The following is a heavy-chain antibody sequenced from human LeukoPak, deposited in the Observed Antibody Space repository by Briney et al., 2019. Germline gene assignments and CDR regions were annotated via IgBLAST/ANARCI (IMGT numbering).Heavy chain of an antibody. V-gene: IGHV4-61*05. D-gene: IGHD3-9*01. J-gene: IGHJ4*02. CDR1: GGSISSSSYY. CDR2: IYYSGST. CDR3: ARGVPYYDILTGSYYFGY. Sequence: SETLSLTCTVSGGSISSSSYYWGWIRQPPGKGLEWIGYIYYSGSTNYNPSLKSRVTISVDTSKNQFSLKLSSVTAADTAVYYCARGVPYYDILTGSYYFGYWGQGTLVTVSS.